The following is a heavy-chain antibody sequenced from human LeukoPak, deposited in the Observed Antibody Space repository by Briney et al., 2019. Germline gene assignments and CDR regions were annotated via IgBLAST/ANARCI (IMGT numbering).Heavy chain of an antibody. CDR2: INPAGSDT. J-gene: IGHJ4*02. Sequence: GGSLRLSCAASGFSFNSYWMTWVRQAPGRGLEWVANINPAGSDTYYVDPVKGRFTISRDNAKNLVYLQMNSLGAEDTAVYYCARDHRYAFDNWGQGTLVTVSS. CDR3: ARDHRYAFDN. V-gene: IGHV3-7*01. CDR1: GFSFNSYW. D-gene: IGHD5-12*01.